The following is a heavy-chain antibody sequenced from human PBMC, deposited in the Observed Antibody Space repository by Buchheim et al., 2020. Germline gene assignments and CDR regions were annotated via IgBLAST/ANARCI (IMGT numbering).Heavy chain of an antibody. D-gene: IGHD3-3*01. J-gene: IGHJ6*03. CDR3: ARRSDYDFWSGYYRGYYYMDV. V-gene: IGHV4-4*02. Sequence: QVQLQESGPGLVKPSETLSLTCAVSGGSVSGPNWWSWVRQPPGKGLEWIGETHHSGRTNYNPSLKSRVTISVDDSKNQLSLKLRSVTAADTAVYYCARRSDYDFWSGYYRGYYYMDVWGKGTT. CDR1: GGSVSGPNW. CDR2: THHSGRT.